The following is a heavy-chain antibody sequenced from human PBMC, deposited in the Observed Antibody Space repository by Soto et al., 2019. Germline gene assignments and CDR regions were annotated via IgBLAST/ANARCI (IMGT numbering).Heavy chain of an antibody. Sequence: QVQLEQSGGEVKKLGASVKVSCKAAGYTFGTYGISWVRQAPGHGLEWMGWISGHNGVTNNARKFQDRVTMTTDTSTSTVYMELRSLRSDDTAMYYCARDRQNYGTFDYSGQGTLVTVSS. V-gene: IGHV1-18*01. D-gene: IGHD1-7*01. J-gene: IGHJ4*02. CDR1: GYTFGTYG. CDR3: ARDRQNYGTFDY. CDR2: ISGHNGVT.